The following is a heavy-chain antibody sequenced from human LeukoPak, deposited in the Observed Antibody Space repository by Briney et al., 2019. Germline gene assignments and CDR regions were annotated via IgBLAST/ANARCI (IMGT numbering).Heavy chain of an antibody. V-gene: IGHV3-11*04. Sequence: GGSLRLSCAASGFTFSDYYMSWIRQAPGKGLEWVSYISSSGSTIYYADSVKGRFTISRDNAKNSLYLQINSLRAEDTAVYYCARVVAYGDYLRYFDYWGQGTLVTVSS. CDR2: ISSSGSTI. J-gene: IGHJ4*02. CDR3: ARVVAYGDYLRYFDY. D-gene: IGHD4-17*01. CDR1: GFTFSDYY.